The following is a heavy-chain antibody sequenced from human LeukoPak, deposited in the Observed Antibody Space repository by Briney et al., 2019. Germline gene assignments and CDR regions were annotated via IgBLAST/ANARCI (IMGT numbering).Heavy chain of an antibody. CDR3: VRSFYGDHPY. D-gene: IGHD4-17*01. CDR2: VGTSGHT. V-gene: IGHV3-13*01. J-gene: IGHJ4*02. CDR1: GFTLSTYD. Sequence: LTGGSLRLSCAASGFTLSTYDMHWVRQGPGEGLEWVAAVGTSGHTFYPASVKGQFTISRENARNSVYLQMNSLRAGDTAVYYCVRSFYGDHPYWGQGTLVTVSS.